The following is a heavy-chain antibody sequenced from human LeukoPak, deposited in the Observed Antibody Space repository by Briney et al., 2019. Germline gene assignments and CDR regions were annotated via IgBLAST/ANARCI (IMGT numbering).Heavy chain of an antibody. V-gene: IGHV1-18*01. Sequence: GASVKVSCKASGYTFTSYGISWVRQAPGQGLEWLGWISPYNGNTNYAQKLQGRVTMTTDTSTSTAYVELRSLRSDDTAVYYCATYCGGDCYTGYWGRGTLVTVSS. J-gene: IGHJ4*02. CDR3: ATYCGGDCYTGY. CDR2: ISPYNGNT. CDR1: GYTFTSYG. D-gene: IGHD2-21*02.